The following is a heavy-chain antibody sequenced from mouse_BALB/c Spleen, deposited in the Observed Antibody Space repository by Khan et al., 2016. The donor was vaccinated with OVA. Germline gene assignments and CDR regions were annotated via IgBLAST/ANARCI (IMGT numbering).Heavy chain of an antibody. CDR2: ISYSGST. D-gene: IGHD2-14*01. Sequence: EVQLQESGPGLVKPSQSLSLTCTVTGYSITSDYAWNWIRQFPGNKLEWVAYISYSGSTSYNPSLKSRISITRDTPKNQFFLQLNSVTTEDTATYYCARYRYDGYFDYWGQGTTLTVSS. CDR3: ARYRYDGYFDY. J-gene: IGHJ2*01. CDR1: GYSITSDYA. V-gene: IGHV3-2*02.